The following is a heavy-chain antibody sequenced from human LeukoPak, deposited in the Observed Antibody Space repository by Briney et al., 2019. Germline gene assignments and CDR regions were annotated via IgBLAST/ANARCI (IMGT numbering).Heavy chain of an antibody. Sequence: ASVKVSCKPSGYTFTFHYMNWVRQAPGQGLEWMGRIKPTTGVANYAQKFQGRITVARDTSINTAYMELSSLTSDDTAVYYCARLDRNYYYLDVWGQGTTVTVSS. J-gene: IGHJ6*03. CDR3: ARLDRNYYYLDV. CDR1: GYTFTFHY. V-gene: IGHV1-2*06. D-gene: IGHD1-1*01. CDR2: IKPTTGVA.